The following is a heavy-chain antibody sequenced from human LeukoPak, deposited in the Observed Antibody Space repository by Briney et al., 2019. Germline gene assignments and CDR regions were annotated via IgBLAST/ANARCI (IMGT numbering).Heavy chain of an antibody. V-gene: IGHV1-46*01. Sequence: ASVKVSCKASGYTFTSYYMHWVRQAPGQGLEWMGIINPSGGSTSYAQKFQGRVTMPRDTSTSTVYMELSSLRSEDTAVYSCARGVDTAMADSFFFDYWGQGTLVTVSS. CDR3: ARGVDTAMADSFFFDY. CDR1: GYTFTSYY. J-gene: IGHJ4*02. D-gene: IGHD5-18*01. CDR2: INPSGGST.